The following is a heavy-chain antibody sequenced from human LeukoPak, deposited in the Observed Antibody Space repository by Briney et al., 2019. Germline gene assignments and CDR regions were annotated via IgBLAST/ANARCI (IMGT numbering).Heavy chain of an antibody. Sequence: PSETLSLTCAVYGGSFSGYYWSWIRQPPGKGLDWIGGMFYGGMTYYNPSLKSRVTISVDTSKNQFSLKLNSVTAADTAVYYCARALLWSGEPLDYWGQGTLVTVSS. CDR1: GGSFSGYY. V-gene: IGHV4-34*12. J-gene: IGHJ4*02. CDR3: ARALLWSGEPLDY. D-gene: IGHD3-10*01. CDR2: MFYGGMT.